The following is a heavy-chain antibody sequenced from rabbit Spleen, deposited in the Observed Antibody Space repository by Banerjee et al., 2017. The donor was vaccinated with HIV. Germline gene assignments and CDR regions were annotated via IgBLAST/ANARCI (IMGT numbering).Heavy chain of an antibody. D-gene: IGHD8-1*01. J-gene: IGHJ6*01. Sequence: QEQLVESGGGLVQPEGSLTLTCKASGFSFSDRDVMCWVRQAPGKGLEWIACIAAGSYGSTYSATWAKGRFTISKASSTTVTLQMTSLTVADTATYFCARDTGSSFSSYGMDLWGPGTLVTVS. CDR3: ARDTGSSFSSYGMDL. V-gene: IGHV1S45*01. CDR1: GFSFSDRDV. CDR2: IAAGSYGST.